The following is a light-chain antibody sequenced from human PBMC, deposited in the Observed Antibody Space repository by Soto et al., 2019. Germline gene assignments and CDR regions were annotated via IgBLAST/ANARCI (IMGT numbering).Light chain of an antibody. Sequence: EIVLTQSPGTLSLSPGKRVTLSCRASQSISSTYFAWYQQKPGQAPRLLIYGASSRATGTPARFSGSGSGTDFPLTISRLEPEDFAVYYCQQYDSPPRTFGEGTKVEVQ. J-gene: IGKJ1*01. V-gene: IGKV3-20*01. CDR2: GAS. CDR1: QSISSTY. CDR3: QQYDSPPRT.